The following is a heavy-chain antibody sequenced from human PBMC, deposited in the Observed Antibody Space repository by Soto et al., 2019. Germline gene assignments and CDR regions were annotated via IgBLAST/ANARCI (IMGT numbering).Heavy chain of an antibody. V-gene: IGHV1-18*01. CDR1: GYTFTSYG. D-gene: IGHD4-17*01. CDR3: GIASGDYGDYLEYF. CDR2: ISAYNVNT. Sequence: QVQLVQSGSEVKKPGASVKVSCKASGYTFTSYGISWVRQAPGQGLEWMGWISAYNVNTNYAQKLQGRGTMTTDTSTSIAYMEPRSMRSDDTAVYYCGIASGDYGDYLEYFWGQGTLVTVSS. J-gene: IGHJ4*02.